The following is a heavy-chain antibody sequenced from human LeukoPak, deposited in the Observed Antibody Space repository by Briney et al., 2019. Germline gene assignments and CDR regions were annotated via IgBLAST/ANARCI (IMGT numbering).Heavy chain of an antibody. Sequence: PRGSLRLSCAASGFTFSSFDLHWVRQAPGKGLEWVALIWFDGSNKYYADSVKGRFTISRDNSENMLYLQMNSLRAEDTAVYYCAKDLYYGYYFDHWGQGPLVTVSS. CDR2: IWFDGSNK. D-gene: IGHD3-16*01. V-gene: IGHV3-30*02. CDR1: GFTFSSFD. CDR3: AKDLYYGYYFDH. J-gene: IGHJ4*02.